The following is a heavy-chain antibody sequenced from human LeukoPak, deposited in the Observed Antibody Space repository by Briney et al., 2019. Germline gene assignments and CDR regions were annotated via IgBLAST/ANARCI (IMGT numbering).Heavy chain of an antibody. D-gene: IGHD5-24*01. CDR3: ARAMAYKGGYFDY. CDR1: GGSISSSDYY. Sequence: PSETLSLTCTVSGGSISSSDYYWGWIRQSPGKGLEWLGSVYYTGSTFHNPSLKSRLTTSVDVSKNQFSLKLSSVAAADTAVYYCARAMAYKGGYFDYWGRGTLVTVSS. CDR2: VYYTGST. V-gene: IGHV4-39*01. J-gene: IGHJ4*02.